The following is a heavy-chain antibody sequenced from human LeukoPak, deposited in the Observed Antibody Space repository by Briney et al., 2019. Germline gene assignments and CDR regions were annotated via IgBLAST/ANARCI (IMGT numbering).Heavy chain of an antibody. CDR1: GYTFTSYD. Sequence: ASVKVSCKASGYTFTSYDINWVRQATGQGLEWMGWMNPNSGNTGYAQKFQGRVTMTRNTSISTAYMELSSLRSEDTAVYYCARPTIVVVPAATHYYYYYHMDVWGKGTTVTVSS. J-gene: IGHJ6*03. D-gene: IGHD2-2*01. CDR2: MNPNSGNT. V-gene: IGHV1-8*01. CDR3: ARPTIVVVPAATHYYYYYHMDV.